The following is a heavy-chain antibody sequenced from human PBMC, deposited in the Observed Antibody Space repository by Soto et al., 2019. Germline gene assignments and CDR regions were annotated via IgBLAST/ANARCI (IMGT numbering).Heavy chain of an antibody. Sequence: SETLSLTCTVSGGSVSSGRYYWSWIRQPPGKGLEWIGYIYYSGSTNYNPSLKSRVTISVDTSKNQFSLKLSSVTAADTAVYYCARDPQGWFDPWGQGTLVTVSS. CDR1: GGSVSSGRYY. CDR2: IYYSGST. J-gene: IGHJ5*01. V-gene: IGHV4-61*01. CDR3: ARDPQGWFDP.